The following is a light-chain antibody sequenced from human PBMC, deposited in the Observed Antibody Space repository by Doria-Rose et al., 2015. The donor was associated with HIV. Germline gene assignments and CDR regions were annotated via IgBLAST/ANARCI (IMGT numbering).Light chain of an antibody. V-gene: IGKV1-27*01. CDR3: HQYHRSPYT. CDR1: SSVSSSY. Sequence: DIKMNQSPTIMSASLGERVTVTCTASSSVSSSYLHWYQQKPGSSPKLWIYATSNLASGVPTRFSGSGSGTSYSLTISSMEAEDAATYYCHQYHRSPYTFGGGTRL. CDR2: ATS. J-gene: IGKJ4*02.